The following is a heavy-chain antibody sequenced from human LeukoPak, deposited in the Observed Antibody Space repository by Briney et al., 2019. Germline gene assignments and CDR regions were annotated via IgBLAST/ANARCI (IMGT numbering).Heavy chain of an antibody. CDR3: ARPTRTSDWYFDL. V-gene: IGHV5-51*01. CDR1: GYNFTTSW. Sequence: GESLKISCKGSGYNFTTSWIGWVRQMPGKGLEWKGIIYPSDSDTRYSPSFQGQVTISADKSITTAYLQWSGLKASDTAMYYCARPTRTSDWYFDLWGRGTLVTVSS. J-gene: IGHJ2*01. D-gene: IGHD1-14*01. CDR2: IYPSDSDT.